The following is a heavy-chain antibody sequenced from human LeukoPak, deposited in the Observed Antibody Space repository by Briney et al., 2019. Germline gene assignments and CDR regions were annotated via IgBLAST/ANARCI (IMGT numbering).Heavy chain of an antibody. V-gene: IGHV4-4*07. D-gene: IGHD1-20*01. Sequence: SETLSLTCTVSGGSISSYYWSWIRQPAGKGLEWIGRIYTSGSTNYNPSLKSRVTMSVDTSKNQFSLKLSSVTAADTAVYYCARRGITGTLDAFDIWGQGTMVTASS. CDR2: IYTSGST. J-gene: IGHJ3*02. CDR3: ARRGITGTLDAFDI. CDR1: GGSISSYY.